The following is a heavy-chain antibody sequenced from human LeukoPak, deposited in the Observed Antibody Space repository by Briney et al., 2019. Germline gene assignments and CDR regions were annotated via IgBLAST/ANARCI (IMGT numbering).Heavy chain of an antibody. CDR2: IYYSGST. D-gene: IGHD6-25*01. V-gene: IGHV4-30-4*01. Sequence: KSSETLSLTCTVSGGSISSGDYYWSWIRQPPGKGLEWDGYIYYSGSTYYNPSLKSRVTISVDTSKNQFSLKLSSVTAADTAVYYCARGGSGPYTDGEAFDIWGQGTMVTVSS. CDR1: GGSISSGDYY. CDR3: ARGGSGPYTDGEAFDI. J-gene: IGHJ3*02.